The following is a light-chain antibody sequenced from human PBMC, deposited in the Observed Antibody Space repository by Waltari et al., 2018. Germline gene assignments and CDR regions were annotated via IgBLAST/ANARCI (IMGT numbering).Light chain of an antibody. CDR3: HQYDTSPQT. V-gene: IGKV3-20*01. CDR1: QKIRGAY. Sequence: VLTQSPGTLSFSPGERATLSCRPSQKIRGAYLAWYQQRPGQAPRILIHDSFIRATGIPERFRGSGSGAVFTLTISSLAPEDSAVYFCHQYDTSPQTFGQGTKVSIK. J-gene: IGKJ1*01. CDR2: DSF.